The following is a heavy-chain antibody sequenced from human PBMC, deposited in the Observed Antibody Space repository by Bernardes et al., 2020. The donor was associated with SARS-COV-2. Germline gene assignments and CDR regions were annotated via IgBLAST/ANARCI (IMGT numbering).Heavy chain of an antibody. D-gene: IGHD2-21*02. CDR2: IYHSGST. J-gene: IGHJ4*02. CDR1: GGSISSSNW. CDR3: AIRGDLFDY. V-gene: IGHV4-4*02. Sequence: SESLTLTRAVSGGSISSSNWWSWVRQPPGKGLEWIGEIYHSGSTNYNPSLKSRVTISVDKSKNQFSLKLSSVTAADTAVYYCAIRGDLFDYWGQGTLVTVSA.